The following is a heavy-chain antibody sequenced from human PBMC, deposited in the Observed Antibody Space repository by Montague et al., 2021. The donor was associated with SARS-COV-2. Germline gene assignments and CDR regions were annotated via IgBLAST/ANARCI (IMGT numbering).Heavy chain of an antibody. V-gene: IGHV3-11*01. D-gene: IGHD6-13*01. CDR1: VFTFSDYY. CDR3: ARVAKLAAAGLWWFDP. J-gene: IGHJ5*02. CDR2: ISSSGSTI. Sequence: SLRLSCAASVFTFSDYYMSWIRQAPGKGLEWISYISSSGSTIHYADSVKGRFTISRDNAKNSPYLQMNSLRAEDTAVYYCARVAKLAAAGLWWFDPWGQGTLATVSS.